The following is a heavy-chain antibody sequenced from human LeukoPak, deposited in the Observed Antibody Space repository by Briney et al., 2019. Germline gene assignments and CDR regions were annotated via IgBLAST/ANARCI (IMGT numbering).Heavy chain of an antibody. Sequence: SETLSLTCTVSGGSISSYYWSWIRQPPGKGLEWIGYIYYSGSTSYNPSLKSRVTISVDTSNNQFSLELNSVTAADTAVYYCARSGVGVSSHDYWGQGTLVTVSS. D-gene: IGHD1-26*01. CDR1: GGSISSYY. V-gene: IGHV4-59*01. CDR2: IYYSGST. CDR3: ARSGVGVSSHDY. J-gene: IGHJ4*02.